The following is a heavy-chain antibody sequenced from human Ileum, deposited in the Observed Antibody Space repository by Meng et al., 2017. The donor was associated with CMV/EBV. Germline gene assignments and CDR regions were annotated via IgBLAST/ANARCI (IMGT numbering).Heavy chain of an antibody. Sequence: GGSLRLSCSTAGFTFGDYAMSWVRQAPGEGLEWVGFIRSQARGETTEYAASVKGRFIISRDDSKSIAYLQMNSLKIEDTAVYYCSRVNFWSGYYTTDYWGQGTLVTVSS. J-gene: IGHJ4*02. CDR2: IRSQARGETT. V-gene: IGHV3-49*04. D-gene: IGHD3-3*01. CDR3: SRVNFWSGYYTTDY. CDR1: GFTFGDYA.